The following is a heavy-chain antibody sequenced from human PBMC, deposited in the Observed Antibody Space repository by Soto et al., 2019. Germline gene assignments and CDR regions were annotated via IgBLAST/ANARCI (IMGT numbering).Heavy chain of an antibody. CDR3: ASGGRAAAGTQGVYNWFDP. Sequence: GGSLRLSCAASGFTFSSYGMHWVRQAPGKGLEWVAVIWYDGSNKYYADSVKGRFTISRDNSKNTLYLQMNSLRAEDTAVYYCASGGRAAAGTQGVYNWFDPWGQGTLVTAPQ. CDR2: IWYDGSNK. V-gene: IGHV3-33*01. CDR1: GFTFSSYG. D-gene: IGHD6-13*01. J-gene: IGHJ5*02.